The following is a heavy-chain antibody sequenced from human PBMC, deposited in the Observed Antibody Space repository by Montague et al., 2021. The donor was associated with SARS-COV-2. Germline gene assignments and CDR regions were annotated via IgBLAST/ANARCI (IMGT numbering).Heavy chain of an antibody. CDR3: ARDRFDFGAVGPGTFDF. Sequence: SETLSLTCTVSGASITSYYWSWIRQSPGKGLEWIGHMHLTGKTNYNPSLRSRLTMSADTSKNQFSLKLSSVTAADTAIYFCARDRFDFGAVGPGTFDFWGQGTLVTVSS. CDR2: MHLTGKT. CDR1: GASITSYY. D-gene: IGHD4/OR15-4a*01. V-gene: IGHV4-4*07. J-gene: IGHJ4*02.